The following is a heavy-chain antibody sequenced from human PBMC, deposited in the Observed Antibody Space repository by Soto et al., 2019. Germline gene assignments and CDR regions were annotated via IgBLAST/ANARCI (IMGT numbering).Heavy chain of an antibody. V-gene: IGHV3-7*01. Sequence: EVQLVESEGGLVQPGGSLRLSCAASGFIFSAYWMTWVRQAPGKGLEWVANINPDGSEKYYVDSVKGRFTISRDNVKNSLFLQVNNLRAEDTALYYCVRARIDVWGRGTLVTVSS. CDR2: INPDGSEK. J-gene: IGHJ2*01. CDR1: GFIFSAYW. CDR3: VRARIDV.